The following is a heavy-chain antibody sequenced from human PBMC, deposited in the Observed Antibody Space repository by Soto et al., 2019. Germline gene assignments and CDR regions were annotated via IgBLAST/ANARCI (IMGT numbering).Heavy chain of an antibody. D-gene: IGHD5-12*01. CDR1: GDTFTGYY. CDR3: ARESGGATATLDYYYFYMDV. Sequence: QVQLVQSGAEVKKPGASVTVSCRASGDTFTGYYMHWVRQAPGQGLEWMGWINPNSGVTKYAQNFQGWVTMTRDTSIRTVYMQLSRLRSDDTAVYYCARESGGATATLDYYYFYMDVWGTGTTVTVSS. V-gene: IGHV1-2*04. CDR2: INPNSGVT. J-gene: IGHJ6*03.